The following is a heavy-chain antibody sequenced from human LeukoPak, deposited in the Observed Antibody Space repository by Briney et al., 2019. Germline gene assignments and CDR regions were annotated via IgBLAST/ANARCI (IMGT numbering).Heavy chain of an antibody. CDR1: GGSTSSYY. V-gene: IGHV4-4*07. Sequence: SETLSLTCTVSGGSTSSYYWSWIRQPAGKGLEWIGRIYTSGSTNYNPSLRSRVTMSVDTSKNQFSQKLSSVTAADTAVYYCARGRSSMVRGYYYYYMDVWGKGTTVTISS. D-gene: IGHD3-10*01. CDR3: ARGRSSMVRGYYYYYMDV. J-gene: IGHJ6*03. CDR2: IYTSGST.